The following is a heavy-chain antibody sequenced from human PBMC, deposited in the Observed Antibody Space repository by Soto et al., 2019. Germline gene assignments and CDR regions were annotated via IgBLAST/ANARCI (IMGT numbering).Heavy chain of an antibody. CDR1: GYTFTTSY. V-gene: IGHV1-46*01. Sequence: QVQLVQSGAEVKKPGASVKVSCKASGYTFTTSYMHWVRQAPGQGLEWMGIINPSGGTTRYEQKLQGRVNMTRDTSTSTVYRELSRLRSEDTSVYYCEGGALKAAKHTRSMHVWGGGTT. J-gene: IGHJ6*02. CDR2: INPSGGTT. CDR3: EGGALKAAKHTRSMHV. D-gene: IGHD6-13*01.